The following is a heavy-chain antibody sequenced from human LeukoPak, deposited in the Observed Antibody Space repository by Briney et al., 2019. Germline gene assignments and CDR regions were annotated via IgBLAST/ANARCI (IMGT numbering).Heavy chain of an antibody. Sequence: SETLSLTCGVYGGSLSGYFWSWIRQPPGKGLEWIGEINDSGRTNYNPPLKSRVTISVDTSKNQLSLKVNSVTAADTAVYYCARALPGIAAADAFDIWGQGTMVTVSS. J-gene: IGHJ3*02. CDR3: ARALPGIAAADAFDI. CDR2: INDSGRT. CDR1: GGSLSGYF. V-gene: IGHV4-34*01. D-gene: IGHD6-13*01.